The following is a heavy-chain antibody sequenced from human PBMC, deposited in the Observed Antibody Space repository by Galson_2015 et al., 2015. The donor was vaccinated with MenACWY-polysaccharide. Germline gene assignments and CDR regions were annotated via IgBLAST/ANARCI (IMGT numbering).Heavy chain of an antibody. D-gene: IGHD2-21*01. V-gene: IGHV1-8*01. Sequence: SVKVSCKASGYKFTSYDINWVRQATGQGPEWMGWMNPNSGNTGYAQKFQGRDTMTSSSAMTTAYMELSSLRSEDTAVYYCARIIARKYTFADSWGQGTLVTVSS. CDR3: ARIIARKYTFADS. J-gene: IGHJ4*02. CDR2: MNPNSGNT. CDR1: GYKFTSYD.